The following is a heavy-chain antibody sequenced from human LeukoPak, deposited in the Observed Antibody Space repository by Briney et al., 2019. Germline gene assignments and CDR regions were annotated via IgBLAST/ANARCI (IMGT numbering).Heavy chain of an antibody. CDR3: ARGPYYYDSSDYSVREAFDI. CDR1: GGTFTSYA. CDR2: IIPIFGTA. D-gene: IGHD3-22*01. V-gene: IGHV1-69*05. Sequence: SVKVSCKASGGTFTSYAISWVRQAPGQGLEWMGGIIPIFGTANYAQKFQGRVTITTDESTSTAYMELSSLRSEDTAVYYCARGPYYYDSSDYSVREAFDIWGQGTMVTVSS. J-gene: IGHJ3*02.